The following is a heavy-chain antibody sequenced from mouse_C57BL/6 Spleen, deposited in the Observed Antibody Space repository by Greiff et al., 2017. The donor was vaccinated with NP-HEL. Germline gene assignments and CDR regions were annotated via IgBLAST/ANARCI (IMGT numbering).Heavy chain of an antibody. CDR2: IDPETGGT. CDR3: TRRGYGSSRGYFDY. CDR1: GYTFTDYE. D-gene: IGHD1-1*01. Sequence: QVQLQQSGAELVRPGASVTLSCKASGYTFTDYEMHWVKQTPVHGLEWIGAIDPETGGTAYNQKFKGKAILTADKSSSTAYMELRSLTSEDSAVYYCTRRGYGSSRGYFDYWGQGTTLTVSS. V-gene: IGHV1-15*01. J-gene: IGHJ2*01.